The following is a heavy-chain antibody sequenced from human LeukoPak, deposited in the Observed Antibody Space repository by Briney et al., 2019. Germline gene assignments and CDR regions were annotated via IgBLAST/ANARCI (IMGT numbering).Heavy chain of an antibody. D-gene: IGHD3-3*01. CDR3: AKDFWSGYYPNY. Sequence: GGSLTLSCAASGFTFSSYAMSWVRQAPGKGLGWVSGSRSGGSTYYADSVKGRFTISRDNSKNTLYLQMNSLRAEDTAVYYCAKDFWSGYYPNYWGQGTLVTVSS. V-gene: IGHV3-23*01. CDR1: GFTFSSYA. CDR2: SRSGGST. J-gene: IGHJ4*02.